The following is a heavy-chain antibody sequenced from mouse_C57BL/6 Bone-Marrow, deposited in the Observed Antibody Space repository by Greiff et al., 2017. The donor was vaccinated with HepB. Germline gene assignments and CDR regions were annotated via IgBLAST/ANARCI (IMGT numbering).Heavy chain of an antibody. V-gene: IGHV1-62-2*01. Sequence: QVHVKQSGAELVKPGASVKLSCKASGYTFTEYTIHWVKQRSGQGLEWIGWFYPGSGSIKYNEKFKDKATLTADKSSSTVYMELSRLTSEDSAVYFCARHEDLYYYGSSPWFAYWGQGTLVTVSA. CDR3: ARHEDLYYYGSSPWFAY. CDR2: FYPGSGSI. J-gene: IGHJ3*01. D-gene: IGHD1-1*01. CDR1: GYTFTEYT.